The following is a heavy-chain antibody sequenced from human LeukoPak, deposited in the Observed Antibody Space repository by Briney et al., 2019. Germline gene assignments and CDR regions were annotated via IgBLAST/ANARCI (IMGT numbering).Heavy chain of an antibody. CDR2: ISYDGSNK. CDR3: ARDRSGHYDFWSGYYTEYYFDY. CDR1: GFTFSSYA. Sequence: GGSLRLFCAASGFTFSSYAMSWVRQAPGKGLERVAVISYDGSNKYYADSVKGRFTISRDNSKNTLYLQMNSMRAEDTAVYYCARDRSGHYDFWSGYYTEYYFDYWGQGTLVTVSS. V-gene: IGHV3-30-3*01. J-gene: IGHJ4*02. D-gene: IGHD3-3*01.